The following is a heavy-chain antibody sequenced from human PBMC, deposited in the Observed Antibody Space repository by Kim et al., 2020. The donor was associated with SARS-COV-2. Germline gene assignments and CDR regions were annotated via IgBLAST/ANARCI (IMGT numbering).Heavy chain of an antibody. Sequence: NYTPALRSRVTISVDTSMNQFSLKLSSVTAADTAVYYCAGTARGANFDYWGRGALVTVSS. V-gene: IGHV4-4*09. CDR3: AGTARGANFDY. J-gene: IGHJ4*02. D-gene: IGHD1-26*01.